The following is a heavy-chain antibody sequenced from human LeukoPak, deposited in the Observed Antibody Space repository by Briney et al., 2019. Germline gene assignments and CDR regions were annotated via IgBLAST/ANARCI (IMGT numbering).Heavy chain of an antibody. Sequence: GGSLRLSCAASGFTFSSYAMSWVRQAPGKGREWVSAISGSGGSTYYADSVKGRFTISRDNSKNTLYLQMNSLRAEATAVYYCAKFLPTHIVVANYYFDYWGQGTLVTVSS. D-gene: IGHD2-21*01. CDR2: ISGSGGST. V-gene: IGHV3-23*01. CDR3: AKFLPTHIVVANYYFDY. CDR1: GFTFSSYA. J-gene: IGHJ4*02.